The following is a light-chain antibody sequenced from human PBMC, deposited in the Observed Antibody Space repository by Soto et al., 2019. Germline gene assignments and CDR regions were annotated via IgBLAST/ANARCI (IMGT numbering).Light chain of an antibody. J-gene: IGKJ5*01. V-gene: IGKV3-20*01. CDR3: PLYGFSPIP. CDR2: AAS. CDR1: QSVSSSH. Sequence: VLTQSKGTLSLSPGERATRSCRASQSVSSSHLAWYQHKPGQAPRLLIYAASSRATGSPDRFSGGGSGTDFTLTIIRLEPEDFAVYYCPLYGFSPIPFGQGTRLEIK.